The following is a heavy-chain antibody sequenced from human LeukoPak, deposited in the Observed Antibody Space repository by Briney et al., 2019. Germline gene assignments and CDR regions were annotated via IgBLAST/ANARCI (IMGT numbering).Heavy chain of an antibody. Sequence: ETLSLTCTVSGGSISSDNYYWGWIRQPPGKGLVWVSRIDYDGITTTYADSVKGRFTISRDNAKNTLYLQMNSLRAEDTAVYYCTHLGWFDPWGQGTLVTVSS. V-gene: IGHV3-74*01. CDR1: GGSISSDNYY. J-gene: IGHJ5*02. CDR2: IDYDGITT. CDR3: THLGWFDP.